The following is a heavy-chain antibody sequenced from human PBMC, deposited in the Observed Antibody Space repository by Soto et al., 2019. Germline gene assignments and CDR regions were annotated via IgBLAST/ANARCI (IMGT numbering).Heavy chain of an antibody. CDR1: GGSISSYY. CDR2: IYYSGST. CDR3: ARRSEYYYYYYMDV. J-gene: IGHJ6*03. V-gene: IGHV4-59*08. Sequence: SETLSLTCTVAGGSISSYYWSWIRRPPGKGLEWIGYIYYSGSTNYNPSLKSRVTISVDTSKNQFSLKLSSVTAADTAVYYCARRSEYYYYYYMDVWGKGTTVTVSS. D-gene: IGHD6-6*01.